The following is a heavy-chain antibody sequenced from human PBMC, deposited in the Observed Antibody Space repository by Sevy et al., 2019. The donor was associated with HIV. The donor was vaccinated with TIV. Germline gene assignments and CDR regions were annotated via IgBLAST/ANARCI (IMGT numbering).Heavy chain of an antibody. CDR2: ISYDGNNK. CDR1: GFIFSTYS. J-gene: IGHJ4*02. Sequence: GGSLRLSCAASGFIFSTYSMHWVRQAPGKGLERVAAISYDGNNKYYADSVKGRFTISRDNPKNTLFLQVNSLRPEDTAVYYCARAYSSWFGTVHYWCQGTLVTVSS. D-gene: IGHD6-13*01. CDR3: ARAYSSWFGTVHY. V-gene: IGHV3-30-3*01.